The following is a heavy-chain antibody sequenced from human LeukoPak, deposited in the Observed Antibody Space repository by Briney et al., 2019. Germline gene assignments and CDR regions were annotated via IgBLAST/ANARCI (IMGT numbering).Heavy chain of an antibody. CDR1: GGSFSGYY. D-gene: IGHD6-13*01. Sequence: SETLSLTCAVYGGSFSGYYWSWIRQPPGKGLEWIGEINHSGSTNYNPSLKSRVTISVDTSKNQFSLKLSSVTAADTAVYYCARGRGSSWSFDYWGQGTLVTVSS. CDR2: INHSGST. J-gene: IGHJ4*02. V-gene: IGHV4-34*01. CDR3: ARGRGSSWSFDY.